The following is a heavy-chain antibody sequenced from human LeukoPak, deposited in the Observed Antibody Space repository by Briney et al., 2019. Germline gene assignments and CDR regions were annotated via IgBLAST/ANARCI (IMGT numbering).Heavy chain of an antibody. D-gene: IGHD3-22*01. CDR3: ASAPTWNYYDSSAPDP. V-gene: IGHV1-69*04. CDR1: GGTFSSYA. CDR2: IIPIFGIA. J-gene: IGHJ5*02. Sequence: GASVKVSCKASGGTFSSYAISWVRQAPGQGLEWMGRIIPIFGIANYAQKFQGRVTIIADKSTSTAYMELSSLRSEDTAVYYCASAPTWNYYDSSAPDPWGQGTLVTVSS.